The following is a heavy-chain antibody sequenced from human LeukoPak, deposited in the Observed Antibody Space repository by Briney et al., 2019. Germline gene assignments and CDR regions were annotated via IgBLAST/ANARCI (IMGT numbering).Heavy chain of an antibody. CDR2: ISSSSSYI. J-gene: IGHJ4*02. V-gene: IGHV3-21*01. D-gene: IGHD1-26*01. CDR1: GFTFSSYS. Sequence: GGSLRLSCAASGFTFSSYSMNWVRQAPGKGLEWVSSISSSSSYIYYADSVKGRFTISRDNAKNSLYLQMNSLRAEDTAVYYCARVLAGATTPFDYWGQGTLVTVSS. CDR3: ARVLAGATTPFDY.